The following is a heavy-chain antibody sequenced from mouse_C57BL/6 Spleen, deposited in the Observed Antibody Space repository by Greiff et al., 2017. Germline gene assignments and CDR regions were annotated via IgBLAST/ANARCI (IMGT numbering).Heavy chain of an antibody. Sequence: EVKLMESGPGLVKPSQSLSLTCSVTGYSITSGYYWNWIRQFPGNKLEWMGYISYDGSNNYNPSLKNRISITRDTSKNQFFLKLNSVTTEDTATYYCARDLSYDYDSWFAYCGQGSLVTVSA. CDR1: GYSITSGYY. CDR2: ISYDGSN. V-gene: IGHV3-6*01. CDR3: ARDLSYDYDSWFAY. D-gene: IGHD2-4*01. J-gene: IGHJ3*01.